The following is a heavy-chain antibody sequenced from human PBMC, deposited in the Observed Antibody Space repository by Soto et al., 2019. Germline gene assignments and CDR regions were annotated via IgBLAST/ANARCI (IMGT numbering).Heavy chain of an antibody. J-gene: IGHJ4*02. CDR1: GFTFGDYA. D-gene: IGHD1-26*01. V-gene: IGHV3-49*04. Sequence: GGSLRLSXTASGFTFGDYAMSWVRQAPGKGLEWVGFIRSKAYGGTTEYAASVKGRFTISRDDSKSIAYLQMNSLKTEDTAVYYCTRDTVGATNFDYWGQGTLVTVSS. CDR2: IRSKAYGGTT. CDR3: TRDTVGATNFDY.